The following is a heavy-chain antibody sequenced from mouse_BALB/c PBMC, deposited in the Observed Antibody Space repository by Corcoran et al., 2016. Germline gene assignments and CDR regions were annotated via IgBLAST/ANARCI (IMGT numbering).Heavy chain of an antibody. D-gene: IGHD1-1*01. V-gene: IGHV1-66*01. CDR2: IFPGCGNT. CDR1: GYSFTSYY. CDR3: ARVYGSSYFKYFDV. J-gene: IGHJ1*01. Sequence: QVQLQQSGPELVKPGASVKISCKASGYSFTSYYIHWVKQRPGQGLEWIGWIFPGCGNTKYNEKFNGKATLTADTSSSTAYIQLSSLTSEDSAVYFCARVYGSSYFKYFDVWGAGTTVTVSS.